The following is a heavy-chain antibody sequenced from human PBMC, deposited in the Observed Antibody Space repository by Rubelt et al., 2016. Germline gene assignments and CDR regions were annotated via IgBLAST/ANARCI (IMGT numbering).Heavy chain of an antibody. V-gene: IGHV1-2*06. CDR3: ARGGGTAFDP. D-gene: IGHD1-1*01. J-gene: IGHJ5*02. CDR1: GYTFTGYY. Sequence: QVQLVQSGAEVKKPGASVKVSCKASGYTFTGYYMHWVRQAPGQGLEWMGRSNPNSGGTIYAQKVQGRATMTQDTSISTGYMELSRLGTGDAAVYYCARGGGTAFDPWGQGTLVTVSS. CDR2: SNPNSGGT.